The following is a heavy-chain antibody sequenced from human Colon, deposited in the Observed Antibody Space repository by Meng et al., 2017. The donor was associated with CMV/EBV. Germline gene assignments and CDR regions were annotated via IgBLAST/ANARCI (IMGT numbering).Heavy chain of an antibody. CDR2: ISSSSYI. J-gene: IGHJ4*02. CDR3: ARDGYSVPH. CDR1: GFTFSSYS. V-gene: IGHV3-21*01. D-gene: IGHD5-18*01. Sequence: GESLKISCAASGFTFSSYSMNWVRQAPGKGLEWVSSISSSSYIYYADSVKGRFTISRDNAKNSLYLQMNSLRAEDTAVYYCARDGYSVPHWGQGTLVTVSS.